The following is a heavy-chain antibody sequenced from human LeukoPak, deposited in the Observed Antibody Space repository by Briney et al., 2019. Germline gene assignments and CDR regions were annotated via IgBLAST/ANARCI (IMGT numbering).Heavy chain of an antibody. D-gene: IGHD3-10*01. CDR1: GGSFSRYY. CDR2: IYYSGST. J-gene: IGHJ4*02. V-gene: IGHV4-34*01. CDR3: ARDSPMAPDY. Sequence: SETLSLTCAVYGGSFSRYYWSWISQPPGKWLEWIGSIYYSGSTYYNPSLKSRVTISVDTSKNQFSLKLSSVTAADTAVYYCARDSPMAPDYWGQGTLVTVSS.